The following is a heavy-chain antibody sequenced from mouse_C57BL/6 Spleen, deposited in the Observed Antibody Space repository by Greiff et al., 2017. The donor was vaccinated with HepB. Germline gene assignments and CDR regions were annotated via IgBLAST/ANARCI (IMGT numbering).Heavy chain of an antibody. Sequence: QVQLQQPGAELVKPGASVKMSCKASGYTFTSYWITWVKQRPGQGLEWIGDIYPGSGSTNYNEKFKSKATLTVDKSSSTAYMQLSSLTSEDSAVYYCARSGSPDYWGQGTTLTVSS. J-gene: IGHJ2*01. CDR2: IYPGSGST. CDR3: ARSGSPDY. D-gene: IGHD3-2*02. V-gene: IGHV1-55*01. CDR1: GYTFTSYW.